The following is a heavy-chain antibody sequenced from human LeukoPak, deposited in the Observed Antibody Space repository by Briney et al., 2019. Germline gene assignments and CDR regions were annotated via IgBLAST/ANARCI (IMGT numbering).Heavy chain of an antibody. D-gene: IGHD3-22*01. CDR1: GYTFTGYY. V-gene: IGHV1-2*02. J-gene: IGHJ4*02. CDR3: ARDADSSGYPHY. CDR2: INPNSGGT. Sequence: GASVKVSCKASGYTFTGYYMHWVRQAPGQGFEWMGWINPNSGGTNYAQKFQGRVTMTRDTSISTAYMELSRLRSDDTAVYYCARDADSSGYPHYWGQGTLVTVSS.